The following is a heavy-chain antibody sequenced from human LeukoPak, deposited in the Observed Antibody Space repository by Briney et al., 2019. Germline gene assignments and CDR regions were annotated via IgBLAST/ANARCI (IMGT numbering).Heavy chain of an antibody. D-gene: IGHD3-10*01. CDR2: IIPILGIA. J-gene: IGHJ6*02. CDR1: GYTFTSYG. Sequence: SVKVSCKASGYTFTSYGISWVRQAPGQGLEWMGWIIPILGIANYAQKFQGRVTITADKSTSTAYMELSSLRSEDTAVYYCARPLWFGELSSYYGMDVWGQGTTVTVSS. V-gene: IGHV1-69*10. CDR3: ARPLWFGELSSYYGMDV.